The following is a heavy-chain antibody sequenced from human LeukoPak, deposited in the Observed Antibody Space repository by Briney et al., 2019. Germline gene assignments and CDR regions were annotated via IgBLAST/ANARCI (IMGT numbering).Heavy chain of an antibody. D-gene: IGHD2-21*02. CDR3: ARDFSPFCGGDCPADF. Sequence: ASVKVSCKTSGYTFTSYGITWVRQAPGQGLEWMGWISVYNDKKKCPQNFQDRVTLTTDTSTETAYLELRSLTSDDTAVYYCARDFSPFCGGDCPADFWGRGTLVTVSS. CDR1: GYTFTSYG. V-gene: IGHV1-18*01. J-gene: IGHJ4*02. CDR2: ISVYNDKK.